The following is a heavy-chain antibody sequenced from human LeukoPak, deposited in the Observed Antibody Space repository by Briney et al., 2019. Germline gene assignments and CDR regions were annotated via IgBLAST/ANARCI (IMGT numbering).Heavy chain of an antibody. Sequence: SETLSLTCAVYGVSFSGYYWSWIRQPPGKGLEWIGEINHSGSTNYNPSLKSRVSISVDTSKNQFSLKLSPVAAADTAVYYCARLVATLREYFDYWGQGTLVTVSS. CDR2: INHSGST. CDR3: ARLVATLREYFDY. V-gene: IGHV4-34*01. J-gene: IGHJ4*02. CDR1: GVSFSGYY. D-gene: IGHD2-15*01.